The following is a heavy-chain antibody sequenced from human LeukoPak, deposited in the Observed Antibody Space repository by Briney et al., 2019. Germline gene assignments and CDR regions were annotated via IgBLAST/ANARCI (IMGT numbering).Heavy chain of an antibody. CDR1: GGSISSSSYY. V-gene: IGHV4-39*07. Sequence: PSETLSLTCTVSGGSISSSSYYWGWIRQPPGKGLEWIGSIYYSGSTNYNPSLKSRVTMSVDTSKNQFSLKLSSVTAADTAMYYCARLRGSYADYWGQGTLVTVSS. D-gene: IGHD3-16*01. CDR2: IYYSGST. CDR3: ARLRGSYADY. J-gene: IGHJ4*02.